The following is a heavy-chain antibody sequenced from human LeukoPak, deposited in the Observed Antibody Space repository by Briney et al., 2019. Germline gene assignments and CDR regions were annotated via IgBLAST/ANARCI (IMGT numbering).Heavy chain of an antibody. J-gene: IGHJ6*03. D-gene: IGHD3-10*01. CDR1: GGSFSGHY. CDR3: ARGLKEFVYYFYHMDV. Sequence: SETLSLTCAVYGGSFSGHYWSWIRQPPGKGLEWIAEINHSGITNYNPSLKSRLTISVDTSKNQFSLRLSSVTAADTAVYYCARGLKEFVYYFYHMDVWGKGTTVTVSS. V-gene: IGHV4-34*01. CDR2: INHSGIT.